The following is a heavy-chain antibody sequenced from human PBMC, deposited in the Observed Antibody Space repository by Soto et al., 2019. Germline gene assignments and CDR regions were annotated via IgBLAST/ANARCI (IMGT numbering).Heavy chain of an antibody. J-gene: IGHJ2*01. V-gene: IGHV1-46*01. CDR2: INPSGGRT. D-gene: IGHD6-19*01. Sequence: QVQLVQSGAEVKKPGASVKVSCKASGYTFTNYYMHWVRQAPGQGLEWMGIINPSGGRTNYAQKFKGRVTMTRDTSTSTVYLELTSLRSEDTAVYYCARDLSSYSSGWYDLWGRGTLVTVSS. CDR3: ARDLSSYSSGWYDL. CDR1: GYTFTNYY.